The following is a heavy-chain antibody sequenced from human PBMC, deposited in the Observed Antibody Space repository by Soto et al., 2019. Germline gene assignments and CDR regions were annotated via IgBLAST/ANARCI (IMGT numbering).Heavy chain of an antibody. J-gene: IGHJ4*02. Sequence: SETLSLTCIVSGGSVSSSGGSVSSGFYYWSWIRQPPGKGLEWIGYMYNSGSTNYNPSPKSRVTISVDTSKNQFSLKLSSVAAADTAVYYCARGAIVGATTLFDYWGQGTLVTVSS. CDR3: ARGAIVGATTLFDY. CDR1: GGSVSSSGGSVSSGFYY. CDR2: MYNSGST. V-gene: IGHV4-61*01. D-gene: IGHD1-26*01.